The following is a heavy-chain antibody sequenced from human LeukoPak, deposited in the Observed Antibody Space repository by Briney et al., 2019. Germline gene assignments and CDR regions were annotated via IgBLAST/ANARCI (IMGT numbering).Heavy chain of an antibody. CDR1: GGSISSSNW. V-gene: IGHV4-4*02. CDR2: IYHSGST. CDR3: ARDRYSGYVLDAFDI. Sequence: SETLSLTCAVSGGSISSSNWWSWVRQPPGKGLEWIGEIYHSGSTNYNPSLKSRVTISVDKSKNQFSLKLSSVTAADTAVYYCARDRYSGYVLDAFDIWGQGTMVTVSS. J-gene: IGHJ3*02. D-gene: IGHD5-12*01.